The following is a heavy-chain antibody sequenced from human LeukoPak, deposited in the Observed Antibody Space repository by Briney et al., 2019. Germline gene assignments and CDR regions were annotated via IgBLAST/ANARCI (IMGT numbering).Heavy chain of an antibody. CDR1: GFTFSSYA. V-gene: IGHV3-23*01. J-gene: IGHJ4*02. D-gene: IGHD1-1*01. CDR3: AKLATGTTYN. CDR2: IGGSGAST. Sequence: GGSLRLSCAASGFTFSSYAMSWVRQAPGKGLEWVSAIGGSGASTYYADSVKGRFTISRDNSKSMLYLQMNSLRADDTAIYYCAKLATGTTYNWGQGTLVTVSS.